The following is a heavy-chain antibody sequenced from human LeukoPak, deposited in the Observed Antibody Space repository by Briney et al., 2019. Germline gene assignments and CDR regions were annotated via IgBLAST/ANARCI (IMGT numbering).Heavy chain of an antibody. CDR3: ARDGADTSGYFSPFDY. Sequence: ASVKVSCKASGYTFTGYYMHWVRQAPGQGLEWMGWINPNSGGTNYAQKFQGRVTMTRDTSISTAYMELSRLRSDDTAVYYCARDGADTSGYFSPFDYWGQGTLVTVSS. V-gene: IGHV1-2*02. CDR1: GYTFTGYY. D-gene: IGHD3-22*01. J-gene: IGHJ4*02. CDR2: INPNSGGT.